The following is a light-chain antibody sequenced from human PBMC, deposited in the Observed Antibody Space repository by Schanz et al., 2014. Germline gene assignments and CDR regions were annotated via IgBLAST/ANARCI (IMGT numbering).Light chain of an antibody. CDR2: GAS. Sequence: EIVMTQSPATLSVSPGEGATLSCRASQSVSRNLAWYHQKPGQAPRLLIYGASRRATDIPARFSGSGSGTDFTLTISSLEPEDFAVYYCQQRSNWPYTFGQGTKLEIK. V-gene: IGKV3-11*01. CDR1: QSVSRN. J-gene: IGKJ2*01. CDR3: QQRSNWPYT.